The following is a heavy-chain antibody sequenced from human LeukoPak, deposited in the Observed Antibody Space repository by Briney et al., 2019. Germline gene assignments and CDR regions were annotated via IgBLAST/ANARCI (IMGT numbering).Heavy chain of an antibody. V-gene: IGHV4-59*11. CDR2: IYDFGST. D-gene: IGHD1-26*01. J-gene: IGHJ4*02. CDR3: AGAVGALLTWAF. CDR1: GGSLISHY. Sequence: SETLSLTCTVSGGSLISHYWSWIRQTPGKGLEWIGYIYDFGSTDYSPSLKSRITMSVDTSKNQFSLELNSVTAADTAIYYCAGAVGALLTWAFWGQGTLVTVSS.